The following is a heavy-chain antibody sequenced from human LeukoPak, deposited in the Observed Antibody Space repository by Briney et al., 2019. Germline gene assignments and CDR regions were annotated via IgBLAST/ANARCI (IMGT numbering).Heavy chain of an antibody. CDR2: IKQDGSEK. CDR1: GFTFSSYW. Sequence: GVSLRLSCAASGFTFSSYWMSGVRQAPGKGREGVANIKQDGSEKYYGDSVKARFTISRDNAKNSLYLQMNILRAEDTAVYYCARIGRQAYSGYGHFDYWGEGTLVTVSS. D-gene: IGHD5-12*01. CDR3: ARIGRQAYSGYGHFDY. J-gene: IGHJ4*02. V-gene: IGHV3-7*01.